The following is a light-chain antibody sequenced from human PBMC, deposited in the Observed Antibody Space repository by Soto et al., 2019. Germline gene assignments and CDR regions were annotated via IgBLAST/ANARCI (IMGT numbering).Light chain of an antibody. J-gene: IGKJ1*01. CDR2: DAS. Sequence: EIVLTQSPATLSLSPGERATLSCRASQSVSSYLAWYQQKPGQAPRLLIYDASNRATGIPARFSGSGSGTDFTLTISSLEPEDFAVXXXXXXSNWPPTWTFGQGTKVEIK. CDR3: XXXSNWPPTWT. CDR1: QSVSSY. V-gene: IGKV3-11*01.